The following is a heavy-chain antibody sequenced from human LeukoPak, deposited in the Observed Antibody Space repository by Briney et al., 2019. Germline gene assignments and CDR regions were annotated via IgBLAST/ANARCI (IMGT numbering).Heavy chain of an antibody. Sequence: GGSLRLSCAASGFTFSNYVMGWVRQDPGKGLQWVSIINGSGSFTSYADSVKGRLTISRDNSKNTLYLQMNSLRAEDTAVYYCAKVGVTGTKFFDYWGQGTLVTVSS. CDR3: AKVGVTGTKFFDY. J-gene: IGHJ4*02. CDR1: GFTFSNYV. D-gene: IGHD1/OR15-1a*01. V-gene: IGHV3-23*05. CDR2: INGSGSFT.